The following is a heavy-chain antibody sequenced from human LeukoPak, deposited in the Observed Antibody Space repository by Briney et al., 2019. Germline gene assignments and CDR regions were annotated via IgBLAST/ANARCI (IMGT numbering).Heavy chain of an antibody. V-gene: IGHV1-2*02. Sequence: ASVKVSCKASGYTFTGYYIHWVRQAPGQGLEWMGWINPNSGGTNYAQKFQGRVTMTRDTSISTAYMELSRLRSDDTAVYYCARAPGYSSVFDYWGQGTLVTVSS. J-gene: IGHJ4*02. CDR1: GYTFTGYY. D-gene: IGHD6-19*01. CDR3: ARAPGYSSVFDY. CDR2: INPNSGGT.